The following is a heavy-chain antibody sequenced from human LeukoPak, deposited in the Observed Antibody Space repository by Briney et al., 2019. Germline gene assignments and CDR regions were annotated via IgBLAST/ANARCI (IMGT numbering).Heavy chain of an antibody. CDR1: VFTFSRYW. CDR3: VRDNYGVDY. J-gene: IGHJ4*02. Sequence: PGVALRLSCAASVFTFSRYWMQLVRQAPREGLVWVSHITSDGSTTTYAGSVKGRFTTSRDNDKSTLYLHMNSLRAEDTAVYYCVRDNYGVDYWGQGTLVTVSS. V-gene: IGHV3-74*03. D-gene: IGHD3-10*01. CDR2: ITSDGSTT.